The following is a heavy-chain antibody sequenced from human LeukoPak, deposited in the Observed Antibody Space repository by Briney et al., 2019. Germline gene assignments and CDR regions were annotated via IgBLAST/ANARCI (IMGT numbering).Heavy chain of an antibody. J-gene: IGHJ5*02. CDR3: ARSDPEYYYPPIDP. CDR2: IYYSGST. CDR1: GGSISSSSYY. Sequence: SSETLSLTCTVSGGSISSSSYYWGWIRQPPGKGLEWIGSIYYSGSTYYNPSLKSRVTISVDTSKNQFSLKLSSVTAADTAVYYCARSDPEYYYPPIDPWGQGTLVTVSS. D-gene: IGHD3-10*01. V-gene: IGHV4-39*07.